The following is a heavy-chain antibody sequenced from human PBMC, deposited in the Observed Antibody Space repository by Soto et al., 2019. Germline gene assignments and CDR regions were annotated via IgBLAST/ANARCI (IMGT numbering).Heavy chain of an antibody. D-gene: IGHD3-22*01. J-gene: IGHJ5*02. CDR2: ISGPGDKT. CDR1: GFPLGTHD. Sequence: GSLRLSCSASGFPLGTHDMGWVRQAPGTGLEWVSSISGPGDKTYYSNAVTGRFTISRDNSKNTLHLQMESLRAEDTAIYYCARAKNYYGSKGWLDPWGQGTLVTVYS. CDR3: ARAKNYYGSKGWLDP. V-gene: IGHV3-23*01.